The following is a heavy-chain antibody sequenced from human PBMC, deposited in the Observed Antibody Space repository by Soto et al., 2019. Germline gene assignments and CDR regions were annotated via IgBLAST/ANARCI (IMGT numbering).Heavy chain of an antibody. Sequence: PSETLSLTCTVSGGSISDGYYWCWIRQHPGKGLEWIGSISYSGSTSYNPSLKSRLTISVDRSKSQFSLNLSSVTAADTAVYYCARRDRSGYSYWLDTWGQGTLVTVSS. CDR3: ARRDRSGYSYWLDT. V-gene: IGHV4-31*03. J-gene: IGHJ5*02. D-gene: IGHD3-22*01. CDR1: GGSISDGYY. CDR2: ISYSGST.